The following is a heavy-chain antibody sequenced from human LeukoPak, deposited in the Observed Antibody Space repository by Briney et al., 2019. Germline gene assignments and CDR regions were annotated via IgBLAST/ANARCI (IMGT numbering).Heavy chain of an antibody. V-gene: IGHV3-21*01. Sequence: GGSLRLSCAASGFTFSSYSMNWVRQAPGKGLEWVSSISSSSSYIYYADSVKGRFTISRDNAKNSLYLQMDSLRAEDTAVYYCARDGYYYDSSGYYGAFDIWGQGTMVTVSS. CDR1: GFTFSSYS. D-gene: IGHD3-22*01. J-gene: IGHJ3*02. CDR2: ISSSSSYI. CDR3: ARDGYYYDSSGYYGAFDI.